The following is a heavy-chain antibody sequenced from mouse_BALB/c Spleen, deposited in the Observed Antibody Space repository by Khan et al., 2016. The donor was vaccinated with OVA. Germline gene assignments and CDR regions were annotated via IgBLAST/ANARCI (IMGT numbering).Heavy chain of an antibody. Sequence: EVQLVESGGGLVKPGGSLKLSCEVSGFTFSTYAMSWVRQNSEKRLEWVASISSDGDYTFYLDSVKGRFTISRDNAKNTLYLEMSSLRSDDTAMFYCASSSYGNFGYWGQGTLVTVSA. CDR1: GFTFSTYA. D-gene: IGHD2-10*01. CDR2: ISSDGDYT. CDR3: ASSSYGNFGY. V-gene: IGHV5-9-3*01. J-gene: IGHJ3*02.